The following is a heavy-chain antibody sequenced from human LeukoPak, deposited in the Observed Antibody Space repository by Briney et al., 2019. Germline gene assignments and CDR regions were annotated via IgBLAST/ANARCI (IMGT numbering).Heavy chain of an antibody. CDR3: ARDPPGYSSSWD. J-gene: IGHJ4*02. V-gene: IGHV4-30-4*08. Sequence: SETLSLTCTVSGGSISSGDYYWSWIRQPPGKGLEWIGYIYYSGSTHYNPSLKSRVTISVDTSKNQFSLKLSSVTAADTAVYYCARDPPGYSSSWDWGQGTLVTVSS. CDR1: GGSISSGDYY. CDR2: IYYSGST. D-gene: IGHD6-13*01.